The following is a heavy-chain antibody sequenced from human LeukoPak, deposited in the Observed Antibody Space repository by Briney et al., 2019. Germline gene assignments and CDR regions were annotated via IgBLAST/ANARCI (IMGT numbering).Heavy chain of an antibody. D-gene: IGHD2-8*01. CDR3: ALMVYADDAFDI. CDR2: ISAYNGNT. CDR1: GYTFTSYG. V-gene: IGHV1-18*01. J-gene: IGHJ3*02. Sequence: ASVKVSCKASGYTFTSYGISWVRQAPGQGLEWMGWISAYNGNTNYAQKLQGRVTMTTDTSTSTAYMELRSLRSDDTAVYYCALMVYADDAFDIWGQGTMVTVSS.